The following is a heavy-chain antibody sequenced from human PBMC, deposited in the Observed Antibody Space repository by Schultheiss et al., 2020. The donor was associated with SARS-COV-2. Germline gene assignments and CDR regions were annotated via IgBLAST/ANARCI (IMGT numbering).Heavy chain of an antibody. CDR1: GFTVSSNY. D-gene: IGHD5-24*01. Sequence: GGSLRLSCAASGFTVSSNYMSWVRQAPGKGLEWVSVIYSCGSTYYADSVKGRFTISRDNSKNTLYLQMNSLRPEDTAVYYCAKVMGKDGYRDRPDRWGQGTLVTVSS. CDR3: AKVMGKDGYRDRPDR. J-gene: IGHJ5*02. V-gene: IGHV3-66*03. CDR2: IYSCGST.